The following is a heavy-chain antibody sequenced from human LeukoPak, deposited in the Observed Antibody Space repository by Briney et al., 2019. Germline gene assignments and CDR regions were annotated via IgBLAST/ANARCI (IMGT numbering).Heavy chain of an antibody. CDR2: FNHSGST. V-gene: IGHV4-34*01. Sequence: TSETLSLTCAAYGGSLSGYSWSWFGQPPGKGLEWIGEFNHSGSTKYNPSLKSRVTISVDTSKNQFSLKLSCVTAADTAVYYCARGHPIVGATTLIYMDVWGKGTTVTVSS. CDR1: GGSLSGYS. J-gene: IGHJ6*03. CDR3: ARGHPIVGATTLIYMDV. D-gene: IGHD1-26*01.